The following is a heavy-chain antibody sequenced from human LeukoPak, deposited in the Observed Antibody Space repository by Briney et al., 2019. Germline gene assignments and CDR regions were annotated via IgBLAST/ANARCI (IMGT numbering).Heavy chain of an antibody. Sequence: GGSLRLSCVASGFTFSSYAMSWVRQAPGKGLEWVSAISGSGGSTYYADSVKGRFTISRDNSKNTLYLQMNSLRAEDTAVYYCAKDFRIGYSAHFDYWGRGALVTVSS. CDR1: GFTFSSYA. J-gene: IGHJ4*02. D-gene: IGHD2-21*01. V-gene: IGHV3-23*01. CDR3: AKDFRIGYSAHFDY. CDR2: ISGSGGST.